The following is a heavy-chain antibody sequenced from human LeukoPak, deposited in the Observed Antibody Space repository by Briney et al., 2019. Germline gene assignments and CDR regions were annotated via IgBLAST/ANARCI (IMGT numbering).Heavy chain of an antibody. D-gene: IGHD6-19*01. CDR1: GGSISSYY. V-gene: IGHV4-4*07. J-gene: IGHJ6*02. CDR3: ARDTPTGGWYGDYYYGMDV. CDR2: IYTSGST. Sequence: KSSETLSLTCTVSGGSISSYYRSWIRQPAGKGLEWIGRIYTSGSTNYNPSLKSRVTMSVDTSKNQFSLKLSSVTAADTAVYYCARDTPTGGWYGDYYYGMDVWGQGTTVTVSS.